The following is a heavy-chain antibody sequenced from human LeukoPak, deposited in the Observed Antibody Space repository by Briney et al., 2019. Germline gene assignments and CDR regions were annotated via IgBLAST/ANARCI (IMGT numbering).Heavy chain of an antibody. V-gene: IGHV3-23*01. CDR3: ANGRGPIAVGN. CDR1: GFTFSSYA. CDR2: ISGSDGST. D-gene: IGHD6-19*01. Sequence: PGGSLRLSCAASGFTFSSYAMSWVRQAPGKGLEWVSGISGSDGSTYYADSVKGRFTISRDNSKNTLYLQMNSLRAEDTAVYYCANGRGPIAVGNWGQGTLVTVSS. J-gene: IGHJ4*02.